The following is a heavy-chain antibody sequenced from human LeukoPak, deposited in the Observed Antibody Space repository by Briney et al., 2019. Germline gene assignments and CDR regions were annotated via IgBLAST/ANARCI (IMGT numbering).Heavy chain of an antibody. D-gene: IGHD3-16*01. CDR2: FHYSGST. CDR3: AREVGLGMYNWFDP. J-gene: IGHJ5*02. Sequence: PSETLSLTCIVSGGSISSSSYYWGWIRQSPGKGLEWIGSFHYSGSTYYNPSLKSRVATSVDTSKNQFSLKLRSVTAADTAVYYCAREVGLGMYNWFDPWGQGTLVTVSS. CDR1: GGSISSSSYY. V-gene: IGHV4-39*07.